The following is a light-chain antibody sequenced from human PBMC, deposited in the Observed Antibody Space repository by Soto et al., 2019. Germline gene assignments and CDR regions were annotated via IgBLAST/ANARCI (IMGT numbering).Light chain of an antibody. CDR2: GAS. J-gene: IGKJ4*01. V-gene: IGKV3-15*01. CDR3: QQYIRWPLT. Sequence: DIVMTQSPATLSVAPGERVSFSCRASQGVSRKLAWYQHKPGQAPRLLISGASTGATGTPARFSGSGSGTEFTLTISSLQSEDFAVYYCQQYIRWPLTFGGGTKVDIK. CDR1: QGVSRK.